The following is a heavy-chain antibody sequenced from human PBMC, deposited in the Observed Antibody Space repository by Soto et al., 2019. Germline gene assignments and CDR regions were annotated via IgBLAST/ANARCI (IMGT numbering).Heavy chain of an antibody. J-gene: IGHJ5*02. CDR3: ARVSIVVVPAANFWFDP. CDR2: IYYSGST. V-gene: IGHV4-59*01. D-gene: IGHD2-2*01. CDR1: GGSISSYY. Sequence: SETLSLTCTVSGGSISSYYWSWIRQPPGKGLEWIGYIYYSGSTNYNPSLKSRVTISVDTSKNQFSLKLSSVTAADTAVYYCARVSIVVVPAANFWFDPWGQGTLVTVSS.